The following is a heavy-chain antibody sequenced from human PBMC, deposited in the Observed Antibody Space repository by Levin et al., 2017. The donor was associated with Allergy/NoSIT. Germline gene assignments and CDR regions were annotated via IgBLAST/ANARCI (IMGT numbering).Heavy chain of an antibody. Sequence: SQTLSLTCDVSGASINSGGYSWNWIRQPPGKGLEWIGYIFQSGGTYYHPSLRSRVTISADMSKNQFSLKLSSVSAADTAVYYCARGIEPYYDSTEGNWLDPWGQGILVTVSS. CDR3: ARGIEPYYDSTEGNWLDP. CDR2: IFQSGGT. D-gene: IGHD2/OR15-2a*01. V-gene: IGHV4-30-2*01. CDR1: GASINSGGYS. J-gene: IGHJ5*02.